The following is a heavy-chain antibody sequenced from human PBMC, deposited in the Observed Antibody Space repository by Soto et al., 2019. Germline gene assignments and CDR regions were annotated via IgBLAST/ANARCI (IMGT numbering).Heavy chain of an antibody. CDR1: ESTVSRDW. J-gene: IGHJ4*02. D-gene: IGHD1-26*01. CDR3: SGGVGDAF. CDR2: INQDGSEK. Sequence: EVHLVESGGGLVQTGGSLRLSCAIFESTVSRDWMNWVRQAPGKGLEWVAHINQDGSEKYYVDSVKGRFTISRDNAKKSLYLQMNSRRPADTAMYYGSGGVGDAFWGQGTLVTVSS. V-gene: IGHV3-7*04.